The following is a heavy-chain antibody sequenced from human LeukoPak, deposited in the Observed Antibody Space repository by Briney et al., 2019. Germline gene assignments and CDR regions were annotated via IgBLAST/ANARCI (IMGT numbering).Heavy chain of an antibody. CDR2: INKDGSEK. CDR3: ARDRTGNNDFWSGYTTFFDY. D-gene: IGHD3-3*01. CDR1: RFTFTSYW. Sequence: GGSLRLSCAASRFTFTSYWMSWVRQAPGKGLEWVAKINKDGSEKYYVDSVKGRFTISRDNAKNSLYLQMNSLRAEDTAVYYWARDRTGNNDFWSGYTTFFDYWGQGTLVTVSS. J-gene: IGHJ4*02. V-gene: IGHV3-7*01.